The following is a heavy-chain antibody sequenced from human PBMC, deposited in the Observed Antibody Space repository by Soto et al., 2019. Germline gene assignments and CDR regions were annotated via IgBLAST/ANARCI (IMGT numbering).Heavy chain of an antibody. V-gene: IGHV3-9*01. CDR3: TKDNRGITATLD. J-gene: IGHJ4*02. D-gene: IGHD1-20*01. Sequence: LSLTCTVSGDSISNYYWAWVRQAPGKGLEWVSGISWNSVIIGYADSVKGRFTISRDNAKNSLYLQMNSLRAEDTALYYCTKDNRGITATLDWGQGTLVTVSS. CDR2: ISWNSVII. CDR1: GDSISNYY.